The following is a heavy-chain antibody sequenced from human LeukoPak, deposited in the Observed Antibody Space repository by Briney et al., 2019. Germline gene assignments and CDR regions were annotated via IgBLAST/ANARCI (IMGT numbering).Heavy chain of an antibody. CDR3: ARELTGGYSYGPFDY. J-gene: IGHJ4*02. CDR2: INPSGGST. CDR1: GYTFTSYY. Sequence: ASVKVSCKASGYTFTSYYMRWVRQAPGQGLEWMGIINPSGGSTSYAQKFQGRVTMTRDTSTSTVYMELSSLRSEDTAVYYCARELTGGYSYGPFDYWGQGTLVTVSS. D-gene: IGHD5-18*01. V-gene: IGHV1-46*01.